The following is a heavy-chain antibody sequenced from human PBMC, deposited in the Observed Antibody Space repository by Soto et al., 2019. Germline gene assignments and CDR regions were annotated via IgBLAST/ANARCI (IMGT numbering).Heavy chain of an antibody. V-gene: IGHV3-33*01. Sequence: GGSLRLSCAASGFTFSSYGMHWVRQAPGKGLEWVAVIWYDGSNKYYADSVKGRFTISRDNSKNTLYLQMNSLRAEDTAVYYRARDRYYYDSSGYYPNWYFDLWGRGTLVTVSS. D-gene: IGHD3-22*01. CDR1: GFTFSSYG. CDR2: IWYDGSNK. CDR3: ARDRYYYDSSGYYPNWYFDL. J-gene: IGHJ2*01.